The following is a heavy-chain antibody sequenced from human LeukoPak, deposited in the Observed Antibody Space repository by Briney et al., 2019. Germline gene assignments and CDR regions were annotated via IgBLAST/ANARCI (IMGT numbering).Heavy chain of an antibody. V-gene: IGHV3-21*01. Sequence: GGSLRLSCAASRFTFSSYSMNWVRQAPGKGLEWVSSISSSGSYIYYADSVKGRFTISRDNAKNSLYLQMNSLRAEDTAVYYCARDSSQIVVVSTIDYWGQGTLVTVSS. CDR1: RFTFSSYS. J-gene: IGHJ4*02. CDR2: ISSSGSYI. CDR3: ARDSSQIVVVSTIDY. D-gene: IGHD3-22*01.